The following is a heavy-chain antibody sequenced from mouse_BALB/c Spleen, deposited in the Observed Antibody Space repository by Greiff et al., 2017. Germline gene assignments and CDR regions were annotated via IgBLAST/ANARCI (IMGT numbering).Heavy chain of an antibody. J-gene: IGHJ3*01. CDR3: ARKGWELTGFAY. CDR2: INPSTGYT. Sequence: VQRVESGAELAKPGASVKMSCKASGYTFTSYWMHWVKQRPGQGLEWIGYINPSTGYTEYNQKFKDKATLTADKSSSTAYMQLSSLTSEDSAVYYCARKGWELTGFAYWGQGTLVTVSA. CDR1: GYTFTSYW. D-gene: IGHD2-1*01. V-gene: IGHV1-7*01.